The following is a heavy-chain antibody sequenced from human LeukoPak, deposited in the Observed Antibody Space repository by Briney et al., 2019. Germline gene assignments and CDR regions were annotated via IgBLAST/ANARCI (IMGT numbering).Heavy chain of an antibody. J-gene: IGHJ4*02. D-gene: IGHD3-22*01. V-gene: IGHV3-23*01. CDR1: GFTFSSYA. Sequence: GGSLRLSCAASGFTFSSYAMSWVRQAPGKGLEWVSAISGSGGSTYYADSVKGRFTISRDNSKNTLYLQMNSLRAEDTAVYYCAKDRDYDSSGFDHFDYWGQGTLVTVSS. CDR3: AKDRDYDSSGFDHFDY. CDR2: ISGSGGST.